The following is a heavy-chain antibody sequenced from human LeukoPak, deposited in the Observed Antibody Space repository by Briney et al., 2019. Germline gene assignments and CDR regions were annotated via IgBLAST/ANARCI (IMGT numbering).Heavy chain of an antibody. Sequence: PGAPVKVSCKASGDTLTRNYMHWVRQAPGQGLEWMGIINPSDGSTTYAQKLQGRVTMTSVTSTNTAYMELSSLRSEDTAVYYCARDRASSGSYTYYYYGMDVWGQGTTVTVSS. D-gene: IGHD3-22*01. CDR1: GDTLTRNY. V-gene: IGHV1-46*01. J-gene: IGHJ6*02. CDR3: ARDRASSGSYTYYYYGMDV. CDR2: INPSDGST.